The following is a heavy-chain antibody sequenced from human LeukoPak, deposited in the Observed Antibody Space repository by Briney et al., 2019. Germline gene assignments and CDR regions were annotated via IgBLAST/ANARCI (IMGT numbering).Heavy chain of an antibody. CDR3: ARADYLHDAFDI. V-gene: IGHV4-59*01. J-gene: IGHJ3*02. CDR1: GGSISSYY. CDR2: IYYSGST. D-gene: IGHD4/OR15-4a*01. Sequence: SETLSLTCTVSGGSISSYYWGWIRQPPGKGLEWIGYIYYSGSTNYNPSLKSRVTISVDTSKNQFSLKLSSVTAADTAVYYCARADYLHDAFDIWGQGTMVTVSS.